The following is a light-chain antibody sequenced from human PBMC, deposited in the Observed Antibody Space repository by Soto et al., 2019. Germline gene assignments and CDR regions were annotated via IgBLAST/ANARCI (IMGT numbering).Light chain of an antibody. V-gene: IGLV2-11*01. CDR2: DVS. J-gene: IGLJ2*01. Sequence: QSALTQPRSVSGSPGQSVTISCTGTSSDVGGYNYVSWYQQHPGKAPKLMIYDVSKRPSGVPDRFSGSKSGNTASLTISGLQAEDEADYYCCSYAGSYTFDVVCGGGTKLTVL. CDR1: SSDVGGYNY. CDR3: CSYAGSYTFDVV.